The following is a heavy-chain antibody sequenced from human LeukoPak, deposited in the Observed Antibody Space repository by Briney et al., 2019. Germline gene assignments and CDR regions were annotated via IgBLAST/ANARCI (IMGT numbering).Heavy chain of an antibody. D-gene: IGHD6-19*01. CDR3: AREDSSGPTIKYFQH. Sequence: GGSLRLSCAASGFTFSSYWMHWVRQATGKGLVWVSRINSDGSSTSYADSVKGRFTISRDNAKNTLYLQMNSLRAEDTAVYYCAREDSSGPTIKYFQHWGQGTLVTVSS. CDR1: GFTFSSYW. CDR2: INSDGSST. J-gene: IGHJ1*01. V-gene: IGHV3-74*01.